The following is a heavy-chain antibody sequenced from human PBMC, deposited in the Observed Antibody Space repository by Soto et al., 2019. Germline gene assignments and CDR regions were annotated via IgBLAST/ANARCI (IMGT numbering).Heavy chain of an antibody. CDR1: GFTFSSYA. CDR2: ISGSGGST. Sequence: GGSLRLSCAASGFTFSSYAMSWVRQAPGKGLEWVSAISGSGGSTYYADSVKGRFTISRENSKNTLYLQMNSLRAEDTAVYYCAKDRHSSSWYYYYGMDVWGQGTTVTVSS. V-gene: IGHV3-23*01. CDR3: AKDRHSSSWYYYYGMDV. D-gene: IGHD6-13*01. J-gene: IGHJ6*02.